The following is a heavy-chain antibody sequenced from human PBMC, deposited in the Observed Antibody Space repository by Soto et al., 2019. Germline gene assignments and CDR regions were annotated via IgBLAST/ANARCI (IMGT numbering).Heavy chain of an antibody. D-gene: IGHD2-15*01. CDR2: INTYNTNT. Sequence: QVQLVQSGAEVKKSGASVKVSCKASGYTFSRYGISWVRQAPGQGLEWMGWINTYNTNTKYAQKFEGRVTMTTGTSTRTAYMELGSLTSDDTAVYYCAREGYCSSGSCDLYDHDYFGMDVWGQGTTVAVSS. CDR3: AREGYCSSGSCDLYDHDYFGMDV. V-gene: IGHV1-18*01. CDR1: GYTFSRYG. J-gene: IGHJ6*02.